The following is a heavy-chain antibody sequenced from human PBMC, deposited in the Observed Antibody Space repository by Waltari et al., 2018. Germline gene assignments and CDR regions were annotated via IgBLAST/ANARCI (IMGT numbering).Heavy chain of an antibody. V-gene: IGHV1-8*01. CDR1: GYPFTSYD. Sequence: QVQLVPSGAEVKQPGASVTVSCKAYGYPFTSYDLNWVRQATGQGLAWMGWMNPNSGNTGYAQKFQGRVTMTRNTSISTAYMELSSLRSEDTAVYYCARDRGVDAFDIWGQGTMVTVSS. D-gene: IGHD3-10*01. CDR3: ARDRGVDAFDI. J-gene: IGHJ3*02. CDR2: MNPNSGNT.